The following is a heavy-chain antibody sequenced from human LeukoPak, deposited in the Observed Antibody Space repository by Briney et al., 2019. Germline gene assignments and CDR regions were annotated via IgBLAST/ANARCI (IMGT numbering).Heavy chain of an antibody. CDR1: GGSFSGYY. CDR2: INHSGSA. V-gene: IGHV4-34*01. D-gene: IGHD2-8*01. Sequence: SETLSLTCAVYGGSFSGYYWSWIRQPPGKGLEWIGEINHSGSANYNPSLKSRVTISVATSKNQFSLKLSSVTAADTAVYYCARGWFGCTNGVCYHYYYYYGMDVWGQGTTVTVSS. CDR3: ARGWFGCTNGVCYHYYYYYGMDV. J-gene: IGHJ6*02.